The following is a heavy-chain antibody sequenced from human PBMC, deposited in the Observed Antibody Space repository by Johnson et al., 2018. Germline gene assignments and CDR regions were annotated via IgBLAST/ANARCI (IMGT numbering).Heavy chain of an antibody. CDR1: GFTFSSYG. Sequence: QVQLVESGGGVVQPGRSLRLSCAASGFTFSSYGMHWVRQAPGKGLEWVAVISYDGSNKYYADSVKGRFTISRDNSKNTLYLQMNSLRAEDTAVSYCAKDGVLKQRDAFDIWGQGTMVTVSS. D-gene: IGHD3-3*01. CDR2: ISYDGSNK. V-gene: IGHV3-30*18. CDR3: AKDGVLKQRDAFDI. J-gene: IGHJ3*02.